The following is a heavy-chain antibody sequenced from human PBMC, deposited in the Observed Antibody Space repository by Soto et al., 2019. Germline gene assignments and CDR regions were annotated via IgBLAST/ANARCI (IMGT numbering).Heavy chain of an antibody. CDR1: GGSFSGYY. Sequence: QVQLQQRGAGLLKPSETLSLTCAVYGGSFSGYYWSWIRQPPGKGLEWIGEINHSGSTNYNPSLKSRVTISVDTSKNQLTLNLIYVTAADNAVYYCARRGIPMIVVVITTAMYYYYGIDVWGQRTTVTVSS. CDR2: INHSGST. D-gene: IGHD3-22*01. V-gene: IGHV4-34*01. J-gene: IGHJ6*02. CDR3: ARRGIPMIVVVITTAMYYYYGIDV.